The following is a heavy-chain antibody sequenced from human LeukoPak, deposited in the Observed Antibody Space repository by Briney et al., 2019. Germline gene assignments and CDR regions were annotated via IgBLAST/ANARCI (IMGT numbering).Heavy chain of an antibody. V-gene: IGHV3-23*01. Sequence: GGSLRLSCAASGFTFSSYAMSWVRQAPGKGLEWVSAISGSGGSTYYADSVKGRFTISRDNSKNTLYLQMNSLSTEDTAVYYCATRSYRLYFDYWGQGTRVTVSS. J-gene: IGHJ4*02. D-gene: IGHD1-26*01. CDR3: ATRSYRLYFDY. CDR1: GFTFSSYA. CDR2: ISGSGGST.